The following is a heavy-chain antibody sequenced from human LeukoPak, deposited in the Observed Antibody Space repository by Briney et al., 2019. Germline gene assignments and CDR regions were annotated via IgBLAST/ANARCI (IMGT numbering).Heavy chain of an antibody. D-gene: IGHD5-24*01. CDR1: GFTFNTYT. V-gene: IGHV3-30*18. CDR2: ISYGGSYK. CDR3: AKIPPMATIGY. J-gene: IGHJ4*02. Sequence: GGSLRLSCTASGFTFNTYTMNWVRQAPGKGLEWVAVISYGGSYKYYADSVKGRFTISRDNSKNTLYLQMNSLRAEDTAVYYCAKIPPMATIGYWGQGTLVTVSS.